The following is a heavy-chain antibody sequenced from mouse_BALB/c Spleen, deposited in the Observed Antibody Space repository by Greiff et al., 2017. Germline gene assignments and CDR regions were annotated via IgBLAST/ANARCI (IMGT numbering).Heavy chain of an antibody. J-gene: IGHJ2*01. CDR2: IDPANGNT. CDR1: GFNIKDTY. CDR3: ARSTVYYFDY. D-gene: IGHD4-1*02. V-gene: IGHV14-3*02. Sequence: EGKLMESGAELVKPGASVKLSCTASGFNIKDTYMHWVKQRPEQGLEWIGRIDPANGNTKYDPKFQGKATITADTSSNTAYLQLSSLTSEDTAVYYCARSTVYYFDYWGQGTTLTVSS.